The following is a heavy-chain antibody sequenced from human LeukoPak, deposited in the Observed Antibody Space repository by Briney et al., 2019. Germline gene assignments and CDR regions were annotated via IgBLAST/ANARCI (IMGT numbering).Heavy chain of an antibody. Sequence: GGSLRLSCAASGFTFSSYAMSWVRQAPGKGLEWVSAISGSGGSTYYADSVKGRFTISRDNSKNTLYLQMNSLRAEDTAVYYCAKDFVSGWYSALFDYWGQGTLVTVSS. CDR2: ISGSGGST. D-gene: IGHD6-19*01. CDR3: AKDFVSGWYSALFDY. J-gene: IGHJ4*02. CDR1: GFTFSSYA. V-gene: IGHV3-23*01.